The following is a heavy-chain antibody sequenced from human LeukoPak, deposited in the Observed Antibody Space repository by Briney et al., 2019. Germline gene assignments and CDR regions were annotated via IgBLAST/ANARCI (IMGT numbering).Heavy chain of an antibody. J-gene: IGHJ6*02. CDR2: IYSGGST. Sequence: GGSLRLSCAASGFTLSSNYMSWVRQAPGKGLEGVSVIYSGGSTYYPDSVKGRFTISRDNSKNTLYLQMNSLRAEDTAVYYCARDSPGDSSGYYYYYGMDVWGQGTTVTVSS. V-gene: IGHV3-53*01. CDR3: ARDSPGDSSGYYYYYGMDV. D-gene: IGHD3-22*01. CDR1: GFTLSSNY.